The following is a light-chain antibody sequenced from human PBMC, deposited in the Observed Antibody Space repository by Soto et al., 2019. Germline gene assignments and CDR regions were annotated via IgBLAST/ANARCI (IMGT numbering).Light chain of an antibody. V-gene: IGKV3-20*01. CDR1: ESVGDY. J-gene: IGKJ1*01. CDR2: GAT. CDR3: HQYYDWPPWT. Sequence: EIVLTQSPGALSLSPGERATLSCWASESVGDYLAWYQQKPGQAPRLLIYGATKRTSGTPDRFSGTGSETAFTLAISRLEPGDFAVYYCHQYYDWPPWTFGQGTKVEI.